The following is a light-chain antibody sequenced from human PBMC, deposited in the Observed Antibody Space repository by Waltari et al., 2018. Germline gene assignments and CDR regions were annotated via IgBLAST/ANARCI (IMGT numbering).Light chain of an antibody. CDR2: DAS. V-gene: IGKV1-33*01. Sequence: DIQMTQSPSSLSASVGDRVTITCKASQDISNYLNWYQQKPGKAPKLLIYDASNLETGVPSRFSGSGSGTDFTFTISSLQPEDIATYYCQQYDNLSIFTFGPGTKVDIK. J-gene: IGKJ3*01. CDR3: QQYDNLSIFT. CDR1: QDISNY.